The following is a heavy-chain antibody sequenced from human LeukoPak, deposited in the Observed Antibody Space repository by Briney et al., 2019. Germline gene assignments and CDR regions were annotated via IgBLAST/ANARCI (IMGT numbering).Heavy chain of an antibody. CDR1: GFTFSSYA. J-gene: IGHJ4*02. D-gene: IGHD2/OR15-2a*01. CDR2: ISSNGGST. V-gene: IGHV3-64*01. CDR3: ARDWFHAIDY. Sequence: GGSLRLSCAASGFTFSSYAMHWVRQAPGKGLEYVSAISSNGGSTYYANSVKGRLTISRDNSKNTLYLQMNSLRAEDTAVYYCARDWFHAIDYWGQGTLVTVSS.